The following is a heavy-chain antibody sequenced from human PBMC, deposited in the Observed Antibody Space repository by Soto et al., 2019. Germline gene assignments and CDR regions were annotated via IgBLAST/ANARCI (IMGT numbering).Heavy chain of an antibody. D-gene: IGHD3-10*01. Sequence: QITLRESGPTLVKPTQTLTLTCAVSGSSLSTSGVGVGWIRQPPGKALEWLALIYWDDDKRYSPSLTNRLTITKNTXKXQVVLTMTNMDPVDTATYYCAHIRVVTSYGSGWFDPWGQGTLVTVSS. CDR1: GSSLSTSGVG. CDR3: AHIRVVTSYGSGWFDP. CDR2: IYWDDDK. J-gene: IGHJ5*02. V-gene: IGHV2-5*02.